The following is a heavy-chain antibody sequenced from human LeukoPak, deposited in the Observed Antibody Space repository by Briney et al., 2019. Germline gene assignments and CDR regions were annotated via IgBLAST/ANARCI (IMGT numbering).Heavy chain of an antibody. CDR1: GFTFSSYA. CDR2: ISYDGSKK. J-gene: IGHJ3*02. Sequence: GGSLRLSCAASGFTFSSYAMHWVRQAPGKGLEWVAVISYDGSKKYYADSVKGRFTISRDNSKNTLYLQMNSLRAEDTAVYYCARAWSAYAFDIWGQGTMVTVSS. CDR3: ARAWSAYAFDI. V-gene: IGHV3-30*04. D-gene: IGHD3-3*01.